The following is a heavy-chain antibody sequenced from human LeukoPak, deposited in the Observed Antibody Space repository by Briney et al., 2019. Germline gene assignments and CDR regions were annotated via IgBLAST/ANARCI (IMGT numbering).Heavy chain of an antibody. Sequence: GESLKISWKGSGYSFTSYWIGWVRQMPGKGLEWMGIIYPGDSDTTYSPSFQGQVTISADKSINTAYLQWSSLKASDTAMYYCARPGRDGGFSYGFDYWGQGTLVTVSS. CDR1: GYSFTSYW. D-gene: IGHD5-18*01. CDR3: ARPGRDGGFSYGFDY. CDR2: IYPGDSDT. J-gene: IGHJ4*02. V-gene: IGHV5-51*01.